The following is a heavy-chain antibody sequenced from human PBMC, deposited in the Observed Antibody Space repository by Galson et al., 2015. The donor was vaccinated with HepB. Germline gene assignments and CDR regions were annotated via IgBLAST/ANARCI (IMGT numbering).Heavy chain of an antibody. CDR3: ARYTGYDFWSDTFDY. J-gene: IGHJ4*02. V-gene: IGHV1-18*04. D-gene: IGHD3-3*01. Sequence: SVKVSCKASGYTFTSYGISWVRQAPGQGLEWKGWISAYNGNTNYAQKLQGRVTMTTDTSTSTAYMELRSLRSDDTAVYYCARYTGYDFWSDTFDYWGQGTLVTVSS. CDR1: GYTFTSYG. CDR2: ISAYNGNT.